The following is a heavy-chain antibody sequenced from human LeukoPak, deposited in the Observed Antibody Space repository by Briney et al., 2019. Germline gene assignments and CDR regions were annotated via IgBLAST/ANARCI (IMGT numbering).Heavy chain of an antibody. CDR2: IIPIFGTA. J-gene: IGHJ5*02. CDR1: GGTFSSYA. D-gene: IGHD2-2*01. Sequence: ASVKVSCKASGGTFSSYAISWVRQAPGQGLEWMGGIIPIFGTANYAQKFQGRVTITADESTSTAYMELSSLRSEDTAVYYCARNEGYCSSTSCYVNWFDPWGQGTLVTVSS. CDR3: ARNEGYCSSTSCYVNWFDP. V-gene: IGHV1-69*13.